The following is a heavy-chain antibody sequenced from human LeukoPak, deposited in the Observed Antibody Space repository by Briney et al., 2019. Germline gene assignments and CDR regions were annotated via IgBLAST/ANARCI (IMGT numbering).Heavy chain of an antibody. CDR2: INSDGSNT. V-gene: IGHV3-74*03. J-gene: IGHJ4*02. D-gene: IGHD4-23*01. CDR1: GFTFSSYW. CDR3: ARDLLYGGNSPFDY. Sequence: PGGSLRLSCAASGFTFSSYWMHWVRQAPGKGLVWVARINSDGSNTPYADFVKGRFTISRDNAKNSLYLQMNSLRADDTAVYYCARDLLYGGNSPFDYWGQGTLVTVSS.